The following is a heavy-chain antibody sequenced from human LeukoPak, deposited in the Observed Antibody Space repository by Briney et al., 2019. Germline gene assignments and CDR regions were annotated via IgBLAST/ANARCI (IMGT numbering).Heavy chain of an antibody. J-gene: IGHJ4*02. Sequence: PSETLSLTCAVYGGSFSGYYWSWIRQPPGKGLECIGYIYNTGTTNYNPSLKSRVTISVDTSKNQFSLKLSSVTAADTALYYCARERCDSTTCYYDYWGQGTLVTVSS. V-gene: IGHV4-59*01. CDR3: ARERCDSTTCYYDY. CDR2: IYNTGTT. CDR1: GGSFSGYY. D-gene: IGHD2-2*01.